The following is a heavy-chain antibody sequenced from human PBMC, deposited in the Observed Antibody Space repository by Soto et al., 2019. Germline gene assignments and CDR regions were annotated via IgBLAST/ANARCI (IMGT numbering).Heavy chain of an antibody. CDR1: GFTVSSNY. V-gene: IGHV3-66*01. CDR2: IYSGGST. CDR3: AAYCSSTSCYGLWFDP. D-gene: IGHD2-2*01. J-gene: IGHJ5*02. Sequence: GGSLRLSCAASGFTVSSNYMSWVCQAPGKGLEWVSVIYSGGSTYYADSVKGRFTISRDNSKNTLYLQMNSLRAEDTAVYYCAAYCSSTSCYGLWFDPWGQGTLVTVSS.